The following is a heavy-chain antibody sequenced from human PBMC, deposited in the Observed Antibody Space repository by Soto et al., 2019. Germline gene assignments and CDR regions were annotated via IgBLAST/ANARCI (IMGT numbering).Heavy chain of an antibody. CDR2: IYGGGST. CDR3: TKGTSTTSGPVD. CDR1: GFSVTTYR. D-gene: IGHD1-1*01. V-gene: IGHV3-53*01. Sequence: EVRLVESGGGLIQSGGSLRLYYAASGFSVTTYRMSWVRQAPGKGLEWVSVIYGGGSTVYAASVKGRFTVSRDDSKNIVYVEMNSLTAEDTAVYYCTKGTSTTSGPVDWGQGTPVTVSS. J-gene: IGHJ4*02.